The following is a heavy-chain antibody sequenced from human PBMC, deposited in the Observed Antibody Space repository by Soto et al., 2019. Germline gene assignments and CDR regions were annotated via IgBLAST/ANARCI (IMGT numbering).Heavy chain of an antibody. CDR2: IYYSGST. V-gene: IGHV4-59*01. J-gene: IGHJ4*02. CDR1: GGSISGDY. D-gene: IGHD2-21*01. CDR3: ARVWGYYFDY. Sequence: SETLSLTCTVSGGSISGDYWSWIRQPPGKGLEWIGYIYYSGSTNYNPSLKSRVTISVDTSKNQFSLKLSSVTAADTAVYYCARVWGYYFDYWGQGTLVTVSS.